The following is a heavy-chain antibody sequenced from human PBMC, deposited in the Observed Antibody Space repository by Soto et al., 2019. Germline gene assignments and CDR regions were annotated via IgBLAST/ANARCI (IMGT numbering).Heavy chain of an antibody. V-gene: IGHV3-73*02. J-gene: IGHJ4*02. CDR1: GFTFSGSA. D-gene: IGHD2-21*01. Sequence: EVQLVESGGGLVQPGGSLKLSCAASGFTFSGSAMHWVRQASGKGLEWVGRIRSKANSYATAYAASVKGRFTISRDDSNNTAYLQMNSLKTEDTAVYYCTRHAYGTKDYWGQGTLVTVSS. CDR2: IRSKANSYAT. CDR3: TRHAYGTKDY.